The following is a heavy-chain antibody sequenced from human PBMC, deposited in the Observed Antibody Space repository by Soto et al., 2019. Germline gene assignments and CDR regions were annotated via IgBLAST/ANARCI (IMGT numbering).Heavy chain of an antibody. V-gene: IGHV3-73*01. J-gene: IGHJ6*03. CDR1: GFTFSGSA. Sequence: EVQLVESGGGLVQPGGSLKLSCAASGFTFSGSAMHWVRQASGKGLEWVGRIRSKANSYATAYAASVKGRFTISRDDSKNTAYLQMNSLKTEDTAVYYCTRQRLPTGRYSSSEAAGEYYMDVWGKGTTVTVSS. CDR2: IRSKANSYAT. D-gene: IGHD6-6*01. CDR3: TRQRLPTGRYSSSEAAGEYYMDV.